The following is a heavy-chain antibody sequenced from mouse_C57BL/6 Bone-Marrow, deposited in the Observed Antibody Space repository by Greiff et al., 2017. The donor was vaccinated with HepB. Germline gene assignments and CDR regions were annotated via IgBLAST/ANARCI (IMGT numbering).Heavy chain of an antibody. V-gene: IGHV1-63*01. CDR1: GYTFTNYW. J-gene: IGHJ2*01. D-gene: IGHD4-1*01. Sequence: QVQLQQSGAELVRPGTSVKMSCKASGYTFTNYWIGWAKQRPGHGLEWIGDIYPGGGYTNYNEKFKGKATLTADKSSSTAYMQFSSLTSEDSAIYYCARKGSNWDVDDWGQGTTLTVSS. CDR3: ARKGSNWDVDD. CDR2: IYPGGGYT.